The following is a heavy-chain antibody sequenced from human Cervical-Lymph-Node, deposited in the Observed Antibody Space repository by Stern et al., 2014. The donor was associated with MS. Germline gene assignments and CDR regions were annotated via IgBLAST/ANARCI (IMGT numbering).Heavy chain of an antibody. D-gene: IGHD4-11*01. J-gene: IGHJ4*02. Sequence: VQLVESGSEVKKPGSSVKVSCKPSGDTFSSYALSWVRQAPGQGLEWVGGLIPFFGATRYAQKFQGRVTITPEESTGTAFIELSNMTSDDTAVYYCALRRSYYVYWGQGTLITVSS. CDR2: LIPFFGAT. V-gene: IGHV1-69*01. CDR3: ALRRSYYVY. CDR1: GDTFSSYA.